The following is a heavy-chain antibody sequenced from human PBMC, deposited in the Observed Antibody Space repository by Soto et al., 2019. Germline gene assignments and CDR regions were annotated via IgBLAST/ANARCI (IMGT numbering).Heavy chain of an antibody. D-gene: IGHD3-10*01. J-gene: IGHJ4*02. CDR1: GGSISSSSYY. CDR2: IYYSGST. Sequence: SETLSLTCTVSGGSISSSSYYWGWIRQPPGKGLEWIGSIYYSGSTYYNPSLKSRVTISVDTSKNQFSLKLSSVTAADTAVYYCASGLTGFGEPFDYWGQGTLVTVS. CDR3: ASGLTGFGEPFDY. V-gene: IGHV4-39*01.